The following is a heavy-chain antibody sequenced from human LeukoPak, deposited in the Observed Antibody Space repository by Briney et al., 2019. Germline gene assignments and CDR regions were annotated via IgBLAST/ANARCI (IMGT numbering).Heavy chain of an antibody. CDR2: INHSGST. J-gene: IGHJ5*02. Sequence: SETLSLTCAVYGGSFSGYYWSWIRQPPGEGLEWIGEINHSGSTNYNPSLKSRVTISVDTSKNQFSLKLSSVTAADTAVYYCARGRTRLGYCSSTSCPSNNWFDPWGQGTLVTVSS. CDR3: ARGRTRLGYCSSTSCPSNNWFDP. CDR1: GGSFSGYY. V-gene: IGHV4-34*01. D-gene: IGHD2-2*01.